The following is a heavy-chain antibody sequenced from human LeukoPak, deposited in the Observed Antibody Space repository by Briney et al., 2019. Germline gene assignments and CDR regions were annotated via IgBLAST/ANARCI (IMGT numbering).Heavy chain of an antibody. CDR1: GYTFKSHG. D-gene: IGHD2-15*01. CDR3: ARVDLVVVVHFDP. CDR2: ISGYNGNR. V-gene: IGHV1-18*04. J-gene: IGHJ5*02. Sequence: ASVKVSCNASGYTFKSHGISWVRQAPGQGLEWMGWISGYNGNRHYAEKFQGRVTMTTDTSTSTAYMELRSLTTDDTAVYYCARVDLVVVVHFDPWGQGTQVIVSS.